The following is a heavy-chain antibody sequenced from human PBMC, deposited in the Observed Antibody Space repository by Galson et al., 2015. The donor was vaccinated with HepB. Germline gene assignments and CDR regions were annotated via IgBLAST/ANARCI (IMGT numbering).Heavy chain of an antibody. D-gene: IGHD2-8*02. V-gene: IGHV3-15*01. J-gene: IGHJ5*02. CDR2: IKSKTDGETT. Sequence: WMTWVRQAPGMGLEWVGRIKSKTDGETTDYAAPVKGRFTISRDDSKNRLYLQMNSLKTEDTAVYYCTTDVYYSTYWSWLDPWGQGTLVTVSS. CDR1: W. CDR3: TTDVYYSTYWSWLDP.